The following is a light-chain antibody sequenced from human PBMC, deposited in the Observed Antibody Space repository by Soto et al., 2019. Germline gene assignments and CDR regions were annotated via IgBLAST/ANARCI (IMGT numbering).Light chain of an antibody. V-gene: IGKV1-5*01. CDR1: QSISGY. Sequence: DIQMTQAPASLSASVGDRVTITCRASQSISGYLNWYQQKPGKAPKLLIYDASSLESGVPQRFSGSGSGTEFTLTISSLQTDDFSTYYCQQYHSYWTFGQGTQVDI. J-gene: IGKJ1*01. CDR3: QQYHSYWT. CDR2: DAS.